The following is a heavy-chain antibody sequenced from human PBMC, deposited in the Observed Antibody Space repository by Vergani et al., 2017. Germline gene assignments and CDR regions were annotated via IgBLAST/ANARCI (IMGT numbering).Heavy chain of an antibody. D-gene: IGHD3-10*01. CDR1: GFSFGDYA. CDR2: IRNKAYGGTT. CDR3: ARDRYYLGSGSYPYFYYYGLDV. V-gene: IGHV3-49*04. Sequence: EVQLVESGGGLVPPGRSLRLSCAASGFSFGDYAMTWVRQAPGKGLEWVAFIRNKAYGGTTEYAASVKGRFTISRDNSKNMLYLQMNSLRAEDTGVYYCARDRYYLGSGSYPYFYYYGLDVWGQGTAVTVSS. J-gene: IGHJ6*02.